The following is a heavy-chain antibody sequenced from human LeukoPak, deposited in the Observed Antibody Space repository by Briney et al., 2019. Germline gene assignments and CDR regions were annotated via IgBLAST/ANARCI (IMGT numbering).Heavy chain of an antibody. D-gene: IGHD4-17*01. CDR2: ISWNGGST. V-gene: IGHV3-20*04. Sequence: GGSLRLSCAASGFTFDDYGMSWVRQAPGKGLEWVSGISWNGGSTGYADSVKGRFTISRDNAKNSLYLQMNSLRAEDTALYYCARRDYGDYTDTLDYWGQGTLVTVSS. CDR1: GFTFDDYG. J-gene: IGHJ4*02. CDR3: ARRDYGDYTDTLDY.